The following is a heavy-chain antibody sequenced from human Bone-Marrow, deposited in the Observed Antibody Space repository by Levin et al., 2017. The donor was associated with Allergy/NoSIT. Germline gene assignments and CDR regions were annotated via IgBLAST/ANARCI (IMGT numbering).Heavy chain of an antibody. CDR3: TTAGCSSTSCYVSVTTAGYYYGMDV. Sequence: GGSLRLSCAASGFTFSNAWMSWVRQAPGKGLEWVGRIKSKTDGGTTDYAAPVKGRFTISRDDSKNTLYLQMNSLKTEDTAVYYCTTAGCSSTSCYVSVTTAGYYYGMDVWGQGTTVTVSS. CDR2: IKSKTDGGTT. V-gene: IGHV3-15*01. D-gene: IGHD2-2*01. CDR1: GFTFSNAW. J-gene: IGHJ6*02.